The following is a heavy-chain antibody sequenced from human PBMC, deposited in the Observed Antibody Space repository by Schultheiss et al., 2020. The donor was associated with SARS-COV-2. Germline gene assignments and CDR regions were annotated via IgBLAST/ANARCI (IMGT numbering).Heavy chain of an antibody. CDR3: ARDRISIFGEERHYLDF. CDR2: INPNSGGT. J-gene: IGHJ4*02. V-gene: IGHV1-2*02. Sequence: ASVKVSCKASGYTFTNYYLHWVRQAPGQGLEWMGWINPNSGGTRYAQKFQGRVTMSRDTSISTAYMELSSLTSDDTAVYFCARDRISIFGEERHYLDFWGQGTLVTVSS. CDR1: GYTFTNYY. D-gene: IGHD3-3*01.